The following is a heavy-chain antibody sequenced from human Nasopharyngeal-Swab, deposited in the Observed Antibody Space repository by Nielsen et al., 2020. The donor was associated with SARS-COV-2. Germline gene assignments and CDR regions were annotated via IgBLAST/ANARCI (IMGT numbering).Heavy chain of an antibody. V-gene: IGHV3-7*05. CDR3: ARDYTRFDY. D-gene: IGHD3-16*01. CDR1: GFTFSSYW. CDR2: IKEDGSEK. Sequence: GEALKISCAASGFTFSSYWMSWVRQAPGKGLEWVAYIKEDGSEKYFVDSVKGRFTISRDNAKNSLYLQMNSLRAEDTAVCYCARDYTRFDYWGQGTLVTVSS. J-gene: IGHJ4*02.